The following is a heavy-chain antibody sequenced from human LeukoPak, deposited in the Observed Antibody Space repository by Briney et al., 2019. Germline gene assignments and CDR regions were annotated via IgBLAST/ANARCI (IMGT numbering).Heavy chain of an antibody. V-gene: IGHV3-7*01. J-gene: IGHJ4*02. D-gene: IGHD3-10*01. CDR3: ARDAFGDFSY. CDR2: IRKDGGDI. Sequence: GGSLRLSCVGSGLSLGNYWMDWVRQAPGKGLEWVANIRKDGGDIHYVDSVKSRFTISRDNAKNSVYLQMHRLRAEDTAVYYCARDAFGDFSYWGQGILVTVSS. CDR1: GLSLGNYW.